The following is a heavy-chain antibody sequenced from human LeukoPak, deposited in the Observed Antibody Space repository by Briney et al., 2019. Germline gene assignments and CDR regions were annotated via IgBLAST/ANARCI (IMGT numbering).Heavy chain of an antibody. D-gene: IGHD2-2*01. Sequence: SETLSLTCAVYGGSFSGYYWSWIRQPPKKGLEWIGEINHSGSTNYNPSLKSRVTISVDTSKNQFSLKLSSVTAADTAVYYCARLGCSSASCYPGNWGQGTLVTVSS. J-gene: IGHJ4*02. CDR1: GGSFSGYY. V-gene: IGHV4-34*01. CDR2: INHSGST. CDR3: ARLGCSSASCYPGN.